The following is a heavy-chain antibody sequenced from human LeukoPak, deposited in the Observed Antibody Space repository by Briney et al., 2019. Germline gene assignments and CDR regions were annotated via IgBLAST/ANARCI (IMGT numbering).Heavy chain of an antibody. J-gene: IGHJ4*02. CDR1: GYSISSGYY. D-gene: IGHD6-13*01. CDR2: VYHSGNT. CDR3: ARGIAAAGTGYFDY. V-gene: IGHV4-38-2*02. Sequence: SETLSLTCTVSGYSISSGYYWGWIRQPPGKGLEWIASVYHSGNTYYNPSLKSRVTISVDTSKNQFSLKLSSVTAADTAVYYCARGIAAAGTGYFDYWGQGTLVTVSS.